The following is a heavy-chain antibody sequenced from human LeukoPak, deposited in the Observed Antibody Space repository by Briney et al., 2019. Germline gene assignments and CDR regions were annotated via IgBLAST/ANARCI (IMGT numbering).Heavy chain of an antibody. CDR3: AGSHLWFGESTGGNGAFDY. D-gene: IGHD3-10*01. V-gene: IGHV4-39*07. CDR1: GGSISSSSYY. CDR2: IYYSGST. Sequence: SETLSLTCTVSGGSISSSSYYWGWIRQPPGKGLEWIGSIYYSGSTYYNPSLKSRVTISVDTSKNQFSLKLSSVTAADTAVYYCAGSHLWFGESTGGNGAFDYWGQGTLVTVSS. J-gene: IGHJ4*02.